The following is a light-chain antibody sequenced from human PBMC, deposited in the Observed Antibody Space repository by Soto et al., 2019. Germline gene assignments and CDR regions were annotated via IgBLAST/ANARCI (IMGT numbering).Light chain of an antibody. CDR2: WAS. CDR3: QQYYSIPYT. CDR1: QSVFHNSNSKNY. J-gene: IGKJ2*01. V-gene: IGKV4-1*01. Sequence: DIVMTQSPDSLAVSLGEGATINCESSQSVFHNSNSKNYVAWYQQKPGQPPKLLIYWASTRESGGPDRFSGSGSGTHFTLTISSLQAADVAVYYCQQYYSIPYTFGQGTKLEI.